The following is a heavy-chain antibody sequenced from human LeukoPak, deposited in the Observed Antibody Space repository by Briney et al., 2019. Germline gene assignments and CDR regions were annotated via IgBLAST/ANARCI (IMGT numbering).Heavy chain of an antibody. Sequence: GGSLRLSCAASGFTFSSYWMSWVRQAPGKGLEWVANIKQDGSEEYYVDSVKGRFTISRDNSKNTLYLQMNSLRAEDTAVYYCAKDPRGYYYGMDVWGQGTTVTVSS. CDR1: GFTFSSYW. V-gene: IGHV3-7*03. J-gene: IGHJ6*02. CDR2: IKQDGSEE. CDR3: AKDPRGYYYGMDV.